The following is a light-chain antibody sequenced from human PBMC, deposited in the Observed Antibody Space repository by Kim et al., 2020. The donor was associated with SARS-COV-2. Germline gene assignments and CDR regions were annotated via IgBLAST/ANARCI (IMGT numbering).Light chain of an antibody. CDR2: SAS. CDR1: QTVPRNF. CDR3: HQYGTPHLT. Sequence: LSPGDGPTLSCRASQTVPRNFLAWYQQTPGQAPRRLIYSASARATGIPDRFSGSGSGTDFTLTISRLEPEDFVIYYCHQYGTPHLTYGRGTKLEI. J-gene: IGKJ2*01. V-gene: IGKV3-20*01.